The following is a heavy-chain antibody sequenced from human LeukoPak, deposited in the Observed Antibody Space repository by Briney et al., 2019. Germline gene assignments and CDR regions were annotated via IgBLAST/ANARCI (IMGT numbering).Heavy chain of an antibody. Sequence: ASVTVSCKASGYTFTSYYMHWVRQAPGQGLEWMGIINPSGGSTSYAQKFQGRVTMTRDMSTSTVYMELSSLRSEDTAVYYCARPFYYDSSGYYYDYWGQGTLVTVSS. CDR2: INPSGGST. J-gene: IGHJ4*02. CDR1: GYTFTSYY. V-gene: IGHV1-46*01. CDR3: ARPFYYDSSGYYYDY. D-gene: IGHD3-22*01.